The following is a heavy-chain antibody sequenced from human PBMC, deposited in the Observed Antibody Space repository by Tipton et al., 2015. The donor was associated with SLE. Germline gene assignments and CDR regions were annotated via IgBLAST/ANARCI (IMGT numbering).Heavy chain of an antibody. CDR2: ISGSSSTI. D-gene: IGHD3-22*01. J-gene: IGHJ4*02. Sequence: SGSTFSSYSMNWVRQAPGKGLEWVSYISGSSSTIYYADSVKGRFTISRDDAKDSLYLQMNNLRAEDTAVYYCARDSAYAFDYWGQGTLVTVSS. CDR3: ARDSAYAFDY. V-gene: IGHV3-48*01. CDR1: GSTFSSYS.